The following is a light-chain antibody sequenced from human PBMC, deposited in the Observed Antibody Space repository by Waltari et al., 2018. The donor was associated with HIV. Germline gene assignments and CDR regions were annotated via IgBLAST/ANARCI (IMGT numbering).Light chain of an antibody. J-gene: IGLJ1*01. CDR1: SSDVGGSNY. CDR2: AVT. CDR3: SSYTSNSRV. Sequence: QSALTQPASVSGSRGQSITISGTGTSSDVGGSNYVSCYQQRPGNAPKLIIYAVTTRPAGVSNRFSGSKSGNTASLTISGLQAEDEADYYCSSYTSNSRVFGTGTKVTVL. V-gene: IGLV2-14*03.